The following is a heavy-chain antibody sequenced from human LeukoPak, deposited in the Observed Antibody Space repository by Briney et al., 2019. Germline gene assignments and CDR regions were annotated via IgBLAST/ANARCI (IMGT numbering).Heavy chain of an antibody. Sequence: ASVKVSCKASGYTFTSYDINWVRQATGQGLEWMGWMNPNSGNTGFAQKFQDRVTITRNASISTAYMELSSLRSEDTAVYYCARGDRDSSSWFYYWGQGTLVTVSS. V-gene: IGHV1-8*03. CDR3: ARGDRDSSSWFYY. CDR2: MNPNSGNT. CDR1: GYTFTSYD. J-gene: IGHJ4*02. D-gene: IGHD6-13*01.